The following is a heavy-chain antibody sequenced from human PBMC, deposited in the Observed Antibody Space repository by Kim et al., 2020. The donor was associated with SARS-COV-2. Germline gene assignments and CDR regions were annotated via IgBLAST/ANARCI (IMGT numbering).Heavy chain of an antibody. CDR3: AKDHDRAYYYYYYGMDV. CDR1: GFTFSSYA. V-gene: IGHV3-23*01. CDR2: ISGSGGST. J-gene: IGHJ6*02. Sequence: GGSLRLSCAASGFTFSSYAMSWVRQAPGKGLEWVSAISGSGGSTYYADSVKGRFTISRDNSKNTLYLQMNSLRAEDTAVYYCAKDHDRAYYYYYYGMDVWGQGTTVTVSS.